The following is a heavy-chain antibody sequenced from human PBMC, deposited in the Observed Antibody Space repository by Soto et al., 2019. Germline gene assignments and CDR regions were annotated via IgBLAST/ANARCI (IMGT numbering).Heavy chain of an antibody. J-gene: IGHJ6*03. CDR1: GFTVSSNY. V-gene: IGHV3-53*04. D-gene: IGHD4-4*01. CDR3: ASIAEEHDYSNSATDYYYYYYMDV. CDR2: IYSGGST. Sequence: GGSLRLSCAASGFTVSSNYMSWVRQAPGKGLEWVSVIYSGGSTYYADSVKGRFTISRNNSKNTLYLQMNSLRAEDTAVYYCASIAEEHDYSNSATDYYYYYYMDVWGKGTTVTVSS.